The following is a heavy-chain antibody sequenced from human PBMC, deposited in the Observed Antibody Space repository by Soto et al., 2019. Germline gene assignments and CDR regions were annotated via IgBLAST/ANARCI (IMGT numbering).Heavy chain of an antibody. CDR2: INPTTRCI. D-gene: IGHD3-16*01. Sequence: QVQLVQSGAEVKKPGASVKVSCKASGYTFTDYFIHWVRQAPGQGFEWMGWINPTTRCINYAQKFQGRVTMTKDTSNSTAYMELRGLTSDDTAVYYCARVTLKAGNWFDPWGQGTLVTVSS. CDR1: GYTFTDYF. J-gene: IGHJ5*02. V-gene: IGHV1-2*02. CDR3: ARVTLKAGNWFDP.